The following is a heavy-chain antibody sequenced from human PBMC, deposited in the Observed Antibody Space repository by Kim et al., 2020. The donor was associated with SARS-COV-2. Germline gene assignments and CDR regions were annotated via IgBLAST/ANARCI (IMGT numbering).Heavy chain of an antibody. V-gene: IGHV3-74*01. Sequence: SYADSVKGRFTISRDNAKNTLYLQMNSLRAEDTAVYYCAREKKDDAFDIWGQGTMVTVSS. CDR3: AREKKDDAFDI. J-gene: IGHJ3*02.